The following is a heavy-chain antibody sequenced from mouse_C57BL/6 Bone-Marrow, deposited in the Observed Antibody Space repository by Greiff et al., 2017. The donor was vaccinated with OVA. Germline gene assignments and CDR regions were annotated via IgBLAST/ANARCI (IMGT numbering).Heavy chain of an antibody. J-gene: IGHJ2*01. V-gene: IGHV5-4*01. Sequence: EVMLVESGGGLVKPGGSLKLSCAASGFTFSSYAMSWVRQTPEKRLEWVATISDGGSYTYYPANVKGRFTISRDNAKSNLYLQMSHLKSVDTAMYCWARDRGTGADYFDYWGQGTTLTVSS. D-gene: IGHD4-1*01. CDR1: GFTFSSYA. CDR3: ARDRGTGADYFDY. CDR2: ISDGGSYT.